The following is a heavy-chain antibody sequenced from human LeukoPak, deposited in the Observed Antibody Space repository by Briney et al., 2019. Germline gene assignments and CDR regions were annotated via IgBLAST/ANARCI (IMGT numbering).Heavy chain of an antibody. V-gene: IGHV1-18*01. CDR2: ISAYNGNT. D-gene: IGHD3-22*01. CDR1: GYTFTSYG. Sequence: GESLKISCKASGYTFTSYGISWVRQAPGQGLEWMGWISAYNGNTNYAQKLQGRVTMTTDTSTSTAYMELRSLRSDDTAVYYCARDERVGMIVAEPDFDYWGQGTLVTVSS. CDR3: ARDERVGMIVAEPDFDY. J-gene: IGHJ4*02.